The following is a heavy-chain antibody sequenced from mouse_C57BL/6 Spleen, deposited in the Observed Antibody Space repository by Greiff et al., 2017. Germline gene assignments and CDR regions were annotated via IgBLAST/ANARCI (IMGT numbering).Heavy chain of an antibody. CDR2: IDPSDSYT. Sequence: VQLQQPGAELVRPGTSVKLSCKASGYTFTSYWMHWVKQRPGQGLEWIGVIDPSDSYTHYNQKFKGKSTVTVDTSSSTAYMQLRSLTSEDSAVYYYASEGIYEGYYDAMECEGQGTSVT. D-gene: IGHD2-3*01. CDR3: ASEGIYEGYYDAMEC. V-gene: IGHV1-59*01. J-gene: IGHJ4*01. CDR1: GYTFTSYW.